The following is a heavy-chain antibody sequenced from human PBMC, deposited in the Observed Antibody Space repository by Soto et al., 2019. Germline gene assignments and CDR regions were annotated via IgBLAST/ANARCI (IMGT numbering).Heavy chain of an antibody. CDR2: ISGESTRV. CDR3: GMYPNGDHIGAFDF. J-gene: IGHJ3*01. CDR1: GFTFRRYA. Sequence: EVQLLESGGGFIQPGGSLGVSCAASGFTFRRYAMTWVGQAPGKGLEWLASISGESTRVEYADSVKGRFTVSRDNSKNTVYLQMNSLRGEDTAIYYCGMYPNGDHIGAFDFWGQGATVTVSS. V-gene: IGHV3-23*01. D-gene: IGHD4-17*01.